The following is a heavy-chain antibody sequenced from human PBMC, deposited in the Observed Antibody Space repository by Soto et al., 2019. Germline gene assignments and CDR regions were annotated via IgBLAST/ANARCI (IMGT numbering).Heavy chain of an antibody. D-gene: IGHD2-2*03. V-gene: IGHV5-51*01. J-gene: IGHJ3*02. CDR1: GYSFISYW. Sequence: GESLKISCKSSGYSFISYWVTWVRQKPGKGLEWMGTFYPGDSTSTYSPSFQGQVTISVDKSISTAYLHLSSLKASDTAMYYCARIIGYCRNNDCSWTFDIWGQGTTVTVSS. CDR2: FYPGDSTS. CDR3: ARIIGYCRNNDCSWTFDI.